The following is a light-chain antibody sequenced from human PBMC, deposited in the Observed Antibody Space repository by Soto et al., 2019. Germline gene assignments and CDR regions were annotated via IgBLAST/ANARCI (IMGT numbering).Light chain of an antibody. Sequence: SYELTQPPSVSVAPGQTARITCGGNNIGSKSVHWYQEKPGQAPVVVVYDDNDRPSGIPERFSGSNSGNTATLTIRRVEAGDEADYYCQVWDNNSDHPGVFGGGTKLTVL. CDR1: NIGSKS. V-gene: IGLV3-21*02. CDR3: QVWDNNSDHPGV. J-gene: IGLJ3*02. CDR2: DDN.